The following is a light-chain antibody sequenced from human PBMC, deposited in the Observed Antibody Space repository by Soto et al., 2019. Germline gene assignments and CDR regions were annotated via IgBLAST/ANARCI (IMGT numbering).Light chain of an antibody. Sequence: DIQMTQSPSSLSASLGDRVTITCRASESISTWLAWYQQKPGKAPKLLIYGASSLESGVPPRFSGDGSGTEFTLTISSLQRDDFGIYYCQQYSRLWSFGQGTNVDI. J-gene: IGKJ1*01. CDR2: GAS. CDR3: QQYSRLWS. V-gene: IGKV1-5*03. CDR1: ESISTW.